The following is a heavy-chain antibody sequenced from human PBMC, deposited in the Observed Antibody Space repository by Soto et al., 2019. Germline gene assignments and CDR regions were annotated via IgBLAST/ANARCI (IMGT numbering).Heavy chain of an antibody. V-gene: IGHV4-39*01. D-gene: IGHD6-13*01. CDR1: GGSISSSSYY. J-gene: IGHJ5*02. CDR2: IYYSGST. CDR3: ARQIGEQQLAPTLYNWFDP. Sequence: TSETLSLTCTVSGGSISSSSYYWGWIRQPPGKGLEWIGSIYYSGSTYYNPSLKSRVTISVDTSKNQFSLKLSSVTAADTAVYYCARQIGEQQLAPTLYNWFDPWGQGTLVTVSS.